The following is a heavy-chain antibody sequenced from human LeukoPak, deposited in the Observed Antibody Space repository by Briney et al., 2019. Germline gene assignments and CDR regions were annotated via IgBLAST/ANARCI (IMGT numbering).Heavy chain of an antibody. D-gene: IGHD3-10*01. CDR3: AKSGGSGSYYNPFDY. V-gene: IGHV3-23*01. Sequence: GGSLRLSCAASGFPFSSYAMSWVRLAPGKGLEWVSALSGSGDSTYYADSVKGRFTISRDNSKDTLYLQMNSLRAEDTAVYYCAKSGGSGSYYNPFDYWGQGTLVTASS. CDR2: LSGSGDST. CDR1: GFPFSSYA. J-gene: IGHJ4*02.